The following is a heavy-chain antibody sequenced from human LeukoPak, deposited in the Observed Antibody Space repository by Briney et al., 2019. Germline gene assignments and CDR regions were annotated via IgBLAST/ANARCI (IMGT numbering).Heavy chain of an antibody. CDR2: TYYRSKWYN. D-gene: IGHD1-1*01. CDR3: ARGYNWNDVSYYYYYMDV. CDR1: GDSVSSNSAA. Sequence: SQTLSLTCAISGDSVSSNSAAWNWIRQSPSRGLEWLGRTYYRSKWYNDYAVSVKSRITINPDTSKNQFSLQLNSVTPEDTAVYYCARGYNWNDVSYYYYYMDVWGKGTTVTISS. V-gene: IGHV6-1*01. J-gene: IGHJ6*03.